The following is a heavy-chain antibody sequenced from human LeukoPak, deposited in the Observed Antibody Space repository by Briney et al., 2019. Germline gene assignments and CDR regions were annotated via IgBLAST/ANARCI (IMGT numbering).Heavy chain of an antibody. Sequence: GESLKISCKGSGYSFTSYWIGWVRQMPGKGLEWMGIIYPGDSDTRYSPSFQGQVTISADKPISTAYLQWSSLKASDTAMYYCTRQYCSGGTCYGPLIDYWGQGTLVTVSS. CDR3: TRQYCSGGTCYGPLIDY. D-gene: IGHD2-15*01. J-gene: IGHJ4*02. CDR1: GYSFTSYW. CDR2: IYPGDSDT. V-gene: IGHV5-51*01.